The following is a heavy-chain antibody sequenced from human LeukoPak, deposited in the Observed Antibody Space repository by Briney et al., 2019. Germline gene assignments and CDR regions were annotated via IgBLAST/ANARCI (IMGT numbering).Heavy chain of an antibody. CDR2: ITTSGRTI. Sequence: GGSLRLSCAASGFTFSSYEMNWVRQAPGKGLEWVSYITTSGRTIYYAGSVKGRFTISRDNAKNSLYLQMNSLRAEDTAVYYCAREVDRSFGYWGQGNVVTVSS. J-gene: IGHJ4*02. CDR1: GFTFSSYE. V-gene: IGHV3-48*03. D-gene: IGHD2-15*01. CDR3: AREVDRSFGY.